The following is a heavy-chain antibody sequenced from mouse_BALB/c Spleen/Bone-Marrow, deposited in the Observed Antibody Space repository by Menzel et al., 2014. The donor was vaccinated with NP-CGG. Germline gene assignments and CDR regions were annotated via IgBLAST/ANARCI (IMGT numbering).Heavy chain of an antibody. V-gene: IGHV1S81*02. CDR2: INPSNGRT. J-gene: IGHJ3*01. CDR3: ARYDGPAWFAY. Sequence: VQLQQSGAELVKPEASVGLSCKASGYSFTTYWIHWVKQGPGQGLEWIGEINPSNGRTNYNEKFKSKATLTVDKSSSTAYMQLSSLTSEDSAVYYCARYDGPAWFAYWGQGTLVTVSA. D-gene: IGHD2-3*01. CDR1: GYSFTTYW.